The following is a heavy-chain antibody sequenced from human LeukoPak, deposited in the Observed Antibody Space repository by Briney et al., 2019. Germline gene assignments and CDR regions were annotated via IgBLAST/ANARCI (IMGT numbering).Heavy chain of an antibody. V-gene: IGHV4-30-4*01. CDR1: GGSISSGDYY. D-gene: IGHD3-3*01. J-gene: IGHJ4*02. CDR3: ARDRGGGYYTPGYFDY. CDR2: IYYSGST. Sequence: PSETLSLTCTVSGGSISSGDYYWSWIRQPPGKGLEWIGYIYYSGSTYYNPSLKSRVTISVDTSKNQFSLKLSSVTAADTAVYYCARDRGGGYYTPGYFDYWGQGTLVTVSS.